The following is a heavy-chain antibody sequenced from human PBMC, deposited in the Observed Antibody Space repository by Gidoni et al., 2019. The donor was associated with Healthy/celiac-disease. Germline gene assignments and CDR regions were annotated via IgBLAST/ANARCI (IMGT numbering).Heavy chain of an antibody. CDR2: ISWNSGSI. J-gene: IGHJ2*01. Sequence: EVQLVESGGGLVQPGRSLRLSCAASGFTFDDYAMHWVRQAPGKGLEWVSGISWNSGSIGYADSVKGRFTISRDNAKNSLYLQMNSLRAEDTALYYCAKGSGSYWYFDLWGRGTLVTVSS. CDR1: GFTFDDYA. V-gene: IGHV3-9*01. CDR3: AKGSGSYWYFDL.